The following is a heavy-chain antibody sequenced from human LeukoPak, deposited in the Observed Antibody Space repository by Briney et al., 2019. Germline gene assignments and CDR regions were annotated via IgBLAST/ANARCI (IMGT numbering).Heavy chain of an antibody. V-gene: IGHV3-21*01. J-gene: IGHJ4*02. CDR3: ARGPVSRSSWYGDYFDY. D-gene: IGHD6-13*01. CDR2: ISSSSSYI. CDR1: GFTFSSYS. Sequence: PGGSLRLSCAASGFTFSSYSMNWVRQAPGKGLEWVSYISSSSSYIYYADSVKGRFTISRDNAKNSLYLQMNSLRAEDTAVYYCARGPVSRSSWYGDYFDYWGQGTLVTVSS.